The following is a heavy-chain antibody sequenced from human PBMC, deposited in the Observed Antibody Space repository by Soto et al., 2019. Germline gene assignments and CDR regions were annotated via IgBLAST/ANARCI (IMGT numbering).Heavy chain of an antibody. Sequence: GGSLRLSCVASGFNVFSYAMSWVRQAPGKGLEWVSGITSDYTTYYADSVRGRFTISRENSMNTLYLQMNSLTVEDTAVYYCAKDFYGRATFDYWGQGTPVTVFS. CDR1: GFNVFSYA. CDR2: ITSDYTT. V-gene: IGHV3-23*01. CDR3: AKDFYGRATFDY. D-gene: IGHD3-10*01. J-gene: IGHJ4*02.